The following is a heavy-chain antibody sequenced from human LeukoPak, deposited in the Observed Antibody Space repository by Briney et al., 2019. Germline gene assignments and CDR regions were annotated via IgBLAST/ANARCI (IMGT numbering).Heavy chain of an antibody. Sequence: GESLKISCKGSGYSFTGYWIGWVRQMPGKGLEWMGIIYPGDSDTRYSPSFQGQVTISADKSISTAYLQWSSLKASDTAMYYCARVTMVRGVPRNFDYWGQGTLVTVSS. CDR3: ARVTMVRGVPRNFDY. V-gene: IGHV5-51*01. J-gene: IGHJ4*02. D-gene: IGHD3-10*01. CDR1: GYSFTGYW. CDR2: IYPGDSDT.